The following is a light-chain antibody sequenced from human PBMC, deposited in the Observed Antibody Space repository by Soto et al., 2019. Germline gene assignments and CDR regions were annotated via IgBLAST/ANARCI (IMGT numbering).Light chain of an antibody. CDR1: SGHSYYI. CDR2: LERSGSY. J-gene: IGLJ3*02. CDR3: ESWDTNTWV. V-gene: IGLV4-60*02. Sequence: QLVLTQSSSASASLGSSVKLTFTLSSGHSYYIIAWHQQQAGRAPRYLLKLERSGSYNKGRGVPDRFSGFSSGADRYLTISNLQFEDEADYYCESWDTNTWVFGGGTKLTVL.